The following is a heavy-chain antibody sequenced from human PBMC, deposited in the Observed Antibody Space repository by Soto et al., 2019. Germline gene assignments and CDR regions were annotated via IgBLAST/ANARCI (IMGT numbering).Heavy chain of an antibody. J-gene: IGHJ4*02. Sequence: GFTFSSYTMSWVRQLPGKGLEWVSTFSGGGDHTYYADSVKGRFTISRDNSKNTLFLQMNILRAEDTAVYYCAKDGDSYGFFDSWGQGTLVTVSS. CDR1: GFTFSSYT. CDR2: FSGGGDHT. V-gene: IGHV3-23*01. CDR3: AKDGDSYGFFDS. D-gene: IGHD5-18*01.